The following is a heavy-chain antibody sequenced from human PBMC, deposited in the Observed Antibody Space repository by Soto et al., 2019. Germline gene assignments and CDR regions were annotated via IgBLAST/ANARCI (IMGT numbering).Heavy chain of an antibody. Sequence: SETLSLTCTVSGGSISSSSYYWGWIRQPPGKGLEWIGCIYFSGSTYYNPSLKSRVTMSMDTSKNQFFLNLNSVTAADTAMYYCAREVGEVDYSSSSDASDIWGQGTMVTVSS. J-gene: IGHJ3*02. CDR3: AREVGEVDYSSSSDASDI. V-gene: IGHV4-39*07. CDR1: GGSISSSSYY. CDR2: IYFSGST. D-gene: IGHD6-6*01.